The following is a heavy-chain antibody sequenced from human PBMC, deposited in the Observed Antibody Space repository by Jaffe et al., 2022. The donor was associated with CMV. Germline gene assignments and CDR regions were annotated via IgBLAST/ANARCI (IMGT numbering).Heavy chain of an antibody. CDR3: ARLYSKAGGWFYFDF. CDR2: ISYSGRN. D-gene: IGHD6-19*01. V-gene: IGHV4-31*03. J-gene: IGHJ4*02. Sequence: QVHLQESGPGLVKPSQTLSLTCSVSGGSISRGDYYWSWIRQHPEKGLEYIGYISYSGRNYCNPSLKSRLTMSVDTSKHQFSLRLSSVTAADTAVYYCARLYSKAGGWFYFDFWGQGTLVTVSS. CDR1: GGSISRGDYY.